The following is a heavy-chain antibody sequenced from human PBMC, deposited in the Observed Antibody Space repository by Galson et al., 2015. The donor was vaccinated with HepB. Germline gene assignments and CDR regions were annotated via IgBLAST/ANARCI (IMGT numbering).Heavy chain of an antibody. Sequence: SLRLSCAASGYTFSNAWMRWVRQAPGQGLEWVGRIQAKPDGGTSDLAAPVKGRFAISRDDLKNTLSLQMNSLKIENTAVYYCTTDPIYCSSVPCHVYYYGANVWGQGTTVTVSS. CDR3: TTDPIYCSSVPCHVYYYGANV. CDR1: GYTFSNAW. J-gene: IGHJ6*02. V-gene: IGHV3-15*01. CDR2: IQAKPDGGTS. D-gene: IGHD2-2*01.